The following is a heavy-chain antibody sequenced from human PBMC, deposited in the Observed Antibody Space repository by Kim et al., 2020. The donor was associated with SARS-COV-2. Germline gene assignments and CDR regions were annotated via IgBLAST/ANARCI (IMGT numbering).Heavy chain of an antibody. D-gene: IGHD1-7*01. CDR1: GYTFTSYG. Sequence: ASVKVSCKASGYTFTSYGINWVRQAPGQGLEWVGWINPDNDNTKYAEKFQGRLTMNTRTSTTTAYMELRSLTSDDTAVYFCARNGKRIAGTRYFAYNGMDVWGQGTTVTVSS. J-gene: IGHJ6*02. CDR2: INPDNDNT. V-gene: IGHV1-18*04. CDR3: ARNGKRIAGTRYFAYNGMDV.